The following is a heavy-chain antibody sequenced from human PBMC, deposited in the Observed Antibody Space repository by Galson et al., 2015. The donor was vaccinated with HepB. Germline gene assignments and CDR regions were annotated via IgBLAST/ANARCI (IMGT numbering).Heavy chain of an antibody. Sequence: SLRLSCAASGFTFSGSAMHWVRQASGKGLEWVGRIRSKANSYATAYAASVKGRFTISRDDSKNTAYLQMNSLKTEDTAVYYCTSLLWFRRGDAFDIWGQGTMVTVSS. J-gene: IGHJ3*02. CDR2: IRSKANSYAT. CDR1: GFTFSGSA. D-gene: IGHD3-10*01. V-gene: IGHV3-73*01. CDR3: TSLLWFRRGDAFDI.